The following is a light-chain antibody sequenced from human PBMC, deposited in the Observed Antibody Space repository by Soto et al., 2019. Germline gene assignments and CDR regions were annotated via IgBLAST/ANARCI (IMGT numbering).Light chain of an antibody. CDR1: QSVSSY. Sequence: EIVLTQSPATLSLSPGERATLSCRASQSVSSYLAWYQQKPGQAPRLLIYDASNRATGIPARFSGSGSGTDFTLNISSLEPEDFAVYYRQQRSNWPTFGGGTKVEIK. CDR2: DAS. J-gene: IGKJ4*01. V-gene: IGKV3-11*01. CDR3: QQRSNWPT.